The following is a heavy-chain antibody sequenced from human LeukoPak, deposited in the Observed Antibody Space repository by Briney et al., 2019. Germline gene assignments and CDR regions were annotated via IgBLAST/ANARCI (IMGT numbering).Heavy chain of an antibody. CDR3: ARDHQDYDFWSGYYTGDPAMRDGYMDV. D-gene: IGHD3-3*01. CDR1: GGTFSSYA. CDR2: IIPIFGTA. V-gene: IGHV1-69*05. J-gene: IGHJ6*03. Sequence: SVKVSCKASGGTFSSYAISWVRQSPGQGLEWMGGIIPIFGTANYAQKFQGRVTITTDESTSTAYMELSSLRSEDTAVYYCARDHQDYDFWSGYYTGDPAMRDGYMDVWGKGTTVTVSS.